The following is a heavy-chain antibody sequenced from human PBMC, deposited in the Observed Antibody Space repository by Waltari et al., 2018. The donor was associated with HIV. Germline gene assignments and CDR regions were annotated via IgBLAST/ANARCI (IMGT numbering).Heavy chain of an antibody. J-gene: IGHJ1*01. Sequence: LVESGGGVVKPGRPLRLACVGSGFSFNSYKMNWVRHIPGKRFELVASISSVSSYIYYSNSVKDRFIVARDNDKRTLYLQMNRLTVADTAIYYCARDSEASTVTLKSSLWGRGTMVTVSS. CDR1: GFSFNSYK. CDR2: ISSVSSYI. D-gene: IGHD4-17*01. CDR3: ARDSEASTVTLKSSL. V-gene: IGHV3-21*01.